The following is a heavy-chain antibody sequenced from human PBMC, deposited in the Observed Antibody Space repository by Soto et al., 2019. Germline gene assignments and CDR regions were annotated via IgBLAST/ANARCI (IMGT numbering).Heavy chain of an antibody. Sequence: GLMRVSWTAAGVTCIDYARSWIRQDKGKGLEWVSAISGSGGSTYYADSVKGRFTISRDNSKNTLYLQMNSLRAEDTAVYYCAKDSRYCSSTSCPNWFDPWGQGTLVTVSS. CDR2: ISGSGGST. D-gene: IGHD2-2*01. CDR3: AKDSRYCSSTSCPNWFDP. J-gene: IGHJ5*02. CDR1: GVTCIDYA. V-gene: IGHV3-23*01.